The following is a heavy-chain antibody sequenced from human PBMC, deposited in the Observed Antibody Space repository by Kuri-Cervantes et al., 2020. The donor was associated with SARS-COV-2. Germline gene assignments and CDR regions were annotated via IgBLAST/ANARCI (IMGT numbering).Heavy chain of an antibody. D-gene: IGHD3-3*02. CDR1: GGSFSGYY. Sequence: SETLSLTCTFSGGSFSGYYWTWIRQPPGKGLQWIGEVNYSGSPNYNPSLKSRATVSADTSKNQFSLNLSSVTAADTAVYYCASTSIRGYWGQGTLVTVSS. CDR2: VNYSGSP. CDR3: ASTSIRGY. J-gene: IGHJ4*02. V-gene: IGHV4-34*01.